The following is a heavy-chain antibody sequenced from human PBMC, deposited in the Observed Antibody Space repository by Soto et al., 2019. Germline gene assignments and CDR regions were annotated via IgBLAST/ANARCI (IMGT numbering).Heavy chain of an antibody. CDR3: ANNIEAHGSGGRNV. D-gene: IGHD3-10*01. Sequence: EVQLVESGGAVVQPGGSLRLSCVASGFSFNAYTMHWVRHAPGKGLEWVSLISWNGGSTFYADSVKGRFTISRDNSKNSPYLQMNSLRIEDTALYYCANNIEAHGSGGRNVWGQGTTVTVSS. CDR1: GFSFNAYT. J-gene: IGHJ6*02. CDR2: ISWNGGST. V-gene: IGHV3-43*01.